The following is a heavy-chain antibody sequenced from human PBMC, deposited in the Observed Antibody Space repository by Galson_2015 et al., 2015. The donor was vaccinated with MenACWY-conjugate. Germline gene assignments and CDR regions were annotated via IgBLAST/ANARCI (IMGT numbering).Heavy chain of an antibody. V-gene: IGHV3-74*01. Sequence: SLRLSCEASGFTFNNYWMHWVRQPPGKGLEWISYTKADGSFSNYADSVKGRFTISTDNAKNMVYLQMDGLGDEDTAVYFCARDNNWSFDSWGQGTLVTVSS. CDR2: TKADGSFS. CDR1: GFTFNNYW. J-gene: IGHJ4*02. D-gene: IGHD1-1*01. CDR3: ARDNNWSFDS.